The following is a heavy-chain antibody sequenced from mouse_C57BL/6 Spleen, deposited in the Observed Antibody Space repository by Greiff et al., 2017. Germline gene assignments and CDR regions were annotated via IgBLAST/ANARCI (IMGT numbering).Heavy chain of an antibody. CDR3: ARGLTPFAY. J-gene: IGHJ3*01. Sequence: QVQLKESGAELVKPGASVKLSCTASGYTFTSYWMQWVNQRPGQGLEWIGEIDPSDSYTNYNQKFKGKVTLTVDTSSSTAYMQLSSLTSEDSAVYYCARGLTPFAYWGQGTLVTVSA. V-gene: IGHV1-50*01. D-gene: IGHD4-1*01. CDR1: GYTFTSYW. CDR2: IDPSDSYT.